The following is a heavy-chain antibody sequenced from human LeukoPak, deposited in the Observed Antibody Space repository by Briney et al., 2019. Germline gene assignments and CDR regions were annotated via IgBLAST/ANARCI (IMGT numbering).Heavy chain of an antibody. CDR1: GFTFSAYG. D-gene: IGHD3-10*01. V-gene: IGHV3-30*18. CDR3: TKDSSSGSSYYFHGMDV. Sequence: GGSLRLSCAASGFTFSAYGIHWVRQAPGKGLEWVAVISYDGSNKYYVDSVKGRFTISRDNSKNTLYLQMNSLRAEDTALYYCTKDSSSGSSYYFHGMDVWGQGTTVTVS. J-gene: IGHJ6*02. CDR2: ISYDGSNK.